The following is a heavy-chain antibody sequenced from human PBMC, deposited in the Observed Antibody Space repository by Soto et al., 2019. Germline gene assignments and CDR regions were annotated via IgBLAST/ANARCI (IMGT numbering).Heavy chain of an antibody. CDR3: ATGYCISTSCYVTAFDI. D-gene: IGHD2-2*01. V-gene: IGHV3-30*03. J-gene: IGHJ3*02. Sequence: QVQLVESGGGVVQPGRSLRLSCAASGFTFSSYGMHWVRQAPGKGLEWVAVISYDGSNKYYADSVKGRFTISRDNSKNTLYLQMNSLRAEDTAVYYCATGYCISTSCYVTAFDIGGQGTMVTVSS. CDR2: ISYDGSNK. CDR1: GFTFSSYG.